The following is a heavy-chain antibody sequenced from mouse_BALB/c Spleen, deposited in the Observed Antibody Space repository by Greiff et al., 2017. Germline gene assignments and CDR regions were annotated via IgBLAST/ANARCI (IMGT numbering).Heavy chain of an antibody. D-gene: IGHD1-1*01. Sequence: EVMLVESGGGLVKPGGSLKLSCAASGFTFSSYAMSWVRQSPEKRLEWVAEISSGGSYTYYPDTVTGRFTISRDNAKNTLYLEMSSLRSEDTAMYYCARDYYGSSLYAMDYWGQGTSVTVSS. J-gene: IGHJ4*01. V-gene: IGHV5-9-4*01. CDR1: GFTFSSYA. CDR3: ARDYYGSSLYAMDY. CDR2: ISSGGSYT.